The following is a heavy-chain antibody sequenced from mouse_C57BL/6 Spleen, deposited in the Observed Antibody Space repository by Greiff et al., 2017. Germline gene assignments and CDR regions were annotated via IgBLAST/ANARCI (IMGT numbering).Heavy chain of an antibody. CDR1: GYSFTGYY. CDR2: INPSTGGT. Sequence: EVQLQQSGPELVKPGASVKISCKASGYSFTGYYMHWVKQSPEKSLEWIGEINPSTGGTSYNQKFKGKATLTVDKSSSTAYMQLKSLTSEDSAVYYCARWGLLRSSGDYWGQGTTLTVSS. CDR3: ARWGLLRSSGDY. J-gene: IGHJ2*01. V-gene: IGHV1-43*01. D-gene: IGHD2-3*01.